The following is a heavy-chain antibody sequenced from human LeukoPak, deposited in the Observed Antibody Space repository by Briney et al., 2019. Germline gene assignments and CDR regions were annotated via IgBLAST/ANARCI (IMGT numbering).Heavy chain of an antibody. CDR1: GGTFSSYA. J-gene: IGHJ4*02. CDR3: AREEGYYSGSYHLDY. CDR2: IIPIFGTA. D-gene: IGHD1-26*01. V-gene: IGHV1-69*05. Sequence: SVKVSCKASGGTFSSYAISWVRQAHGQGLEWMGRIIPIFGTANYAQKFQGRVTITTDESTSTAYMELSSLRSEDKAGYYCAREEGYYSGSYHLDYWGQGTLVTVSS.